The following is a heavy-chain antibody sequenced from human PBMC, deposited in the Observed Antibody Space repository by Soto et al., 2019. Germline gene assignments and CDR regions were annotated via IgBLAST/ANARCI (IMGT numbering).Heavy chain of an antibody. Sequence: QITLNESGPTVVRPTEPLTLTCRFSGFSLTTSGVGVGWIRKSPGKAPEWLALIYWDDDKRYSASLKSRLTITKDTSKNQVVLTVSDLDPTDTATYYCAHRVLRTVFGLVTTTAIYFDFWGQGTPVAVSS. J-gene: IGHJ4*02. CDR3: AHRVLRTVFGLVTTTAIYFDF. V-gene: IGHV2-5*02. D-gene: IGHD3-3*01. CDR1: GFSLTTSGVG. CDR2: IYWDDDK.